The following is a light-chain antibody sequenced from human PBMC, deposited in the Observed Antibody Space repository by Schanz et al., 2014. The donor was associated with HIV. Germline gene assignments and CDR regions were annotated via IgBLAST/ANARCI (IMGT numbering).Light chain of an antibody. Sequence: QSALTQPPSASGSPGQSVTISCTGTISDVGGYNYVSWYQQHPGKAPKLMIYDVSNRPSGVPDRFSGSKSGTSASLAISGLRSEDEADYYCAAWDDSLSGRVFGGGTKLTVL. CDR3: AAWDDSLSGRV. V-gene: IGLV2-8*01. J-gene: IGLJ2*01. CDR1: ISDVGGYNY. CDR2: DVS.